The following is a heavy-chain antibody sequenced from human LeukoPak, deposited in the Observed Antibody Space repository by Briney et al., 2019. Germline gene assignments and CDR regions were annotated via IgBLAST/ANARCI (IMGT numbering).Heavy chain of an antibody. CDR2: IYYSGST. J-gene: IGHJ4*02. CDR3: ARLLKTTYYFDY. D-gene: IGHD1-1*01. CDR1: GGSISSSSYY. V-gene: IGHV4-39*01. Sequence: SETLSLTCTVSGGSISSSSYYWGWIRQPPGKGLEWIGSIYYSGSTYYNPSLKSRVTISVDTSKNQFSLKLSSVTAADTAVYYCARLLKTTYYFDYWGQGTLVTVSS.